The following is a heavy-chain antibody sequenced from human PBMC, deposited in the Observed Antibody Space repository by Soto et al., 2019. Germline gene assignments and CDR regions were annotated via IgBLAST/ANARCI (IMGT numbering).Heavy chain of an antibody. CDR1: GFTFSSYA. CDR2: ISGSGGST. D-gene: IGHD3-22*01. Sequence: EVQLLESGGGLVQPGGSLRLSCAASGFTFSSYAMSWVRQAPGKGLEWVSAISGSGGSTYYADSVKGRFTISRDNSKNKLELQMNRRRAADTAVYYCAKGWSTMIVVGEAFDIWGQGTMVTVSS. V-gene: IGHV3-23*01. CDR3: AKGWSTMIVVGEAFDI. J-gene: IGHJ3*02.